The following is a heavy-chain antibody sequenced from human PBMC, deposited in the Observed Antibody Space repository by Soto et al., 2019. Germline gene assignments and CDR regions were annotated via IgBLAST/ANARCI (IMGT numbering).Heavy chain of an antibody. J-gene: IGHJ4*02. Sequence: GGSLRLSCAASGFTFSSYAMSWVRQAPGKGLEWVSAISGSGGSTYYADSVKGRFTISRDTSKSTLSLQMTSLRPEYTAVYYCASGAAFYYDTSRYWGQGTLVTVSS. D-gene: IGHD3-22*01. CDR3: ASGAAFYYDTSRY. V-gene: IGHV3-23*01. CDR1: GFTFSSYA. CDR2: ISGSGGST.